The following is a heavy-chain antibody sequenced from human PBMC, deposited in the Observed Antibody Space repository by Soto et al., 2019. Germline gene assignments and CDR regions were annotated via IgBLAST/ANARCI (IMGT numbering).Heavy chain of an antibody. D-gene: IGHD3-10*01. Sequence: SVKVSCKTSGGTFSRHAINWVRQAPGQGLEWMGGIIPMFGTTNYAQKFKGRVTISGDKSTSTAYMELSRLRSEDTAVYYCVRGVTGPGAFDIWGQGTMLTVS. CDR1: GGTFSRHA. J-gene: IGHJ3*02. CDR2: IIPMFGTT. CDR3: VRGVTGPGAFDI. V-gene: IGHV1-69*06.